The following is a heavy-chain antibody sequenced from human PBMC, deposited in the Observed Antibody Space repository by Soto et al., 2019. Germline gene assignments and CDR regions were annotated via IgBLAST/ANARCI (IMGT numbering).Heavy chain of an antibody. CDR1: GFTFSSYS. D-gene: IGHD4-4*01. CDR2: ISSSSSTI. V-gene: IGHV3-48*02. Sequence: PGGSLRLSCAASGFTFSSYSMNWVRQAPGKGLEWVSYISSSSSTIYYADSVKDRFTISRDNAKNSLYLQMNSLRDEDTAVYYCARESFDYSWFDPWGQGTLVTVSS. J-gene: IGHJ5*02. CDR3: ARESFDYSWFDP.